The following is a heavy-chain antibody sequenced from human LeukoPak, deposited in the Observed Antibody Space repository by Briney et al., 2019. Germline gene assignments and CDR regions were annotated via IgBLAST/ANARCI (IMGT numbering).Heavy chain of an antibody. D-gene: IGHD2-2*01. CDR2: ISWNSGSI. CDR3: AKGVPAEDPYLGYFDY. V-gene: IGHV3-9*03. Sequence: PGRSLRLSCAASGFTFDDYAMHWVRQAPGKGLEWVSGISWNSGSIGYADSVKGRFTISRDNAKNSLYLQMNSLRAEDMALYYCAKGVPAEDPYLGYFDYWGQGTLVTVSS. CDR1: GFTFDDYA. J-gene: IGHJ4*02.